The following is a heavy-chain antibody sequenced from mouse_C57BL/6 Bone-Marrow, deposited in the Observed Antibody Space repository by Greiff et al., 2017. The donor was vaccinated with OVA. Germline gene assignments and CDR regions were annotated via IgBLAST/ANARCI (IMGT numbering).Heavy chain of an antibody. CDR3: ARDRGYGSSYGWYFDV. J-gene: IGHJ1*03. CDR1: GYSITSGYD. V-gene: IGHV3-1*01. Sequence: EVKLQESGPGMVKPSQSLSLTCTVTGYSITSGYDWHWIRHFPGNKLEWMGYISYSGSTNYNPSLKSRISITHDTSKNHFFLKLNSVTTEDTATYYCARDRGYGSSYGWYFDVWGTGTTVTVSS. CDR2: ISYSGST. D-gene: IGHD1-1*01.